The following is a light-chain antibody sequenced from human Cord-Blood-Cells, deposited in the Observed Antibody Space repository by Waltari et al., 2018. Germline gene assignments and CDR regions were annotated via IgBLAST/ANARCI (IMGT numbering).Light chain of an antibody. V-gene: IGKV1-9*01. CDR1: QGISSY. CDR2: AAS. J-gene: IGKJ1*01. Sequence: DIQLTQSPSFLSASVGDSVTITCRASQGISSYLAWYQQKPGKAPKLLIYAASTLQSGVPSRFGGSGSGTEFTLTISSLQPEDFATYYCQQLNSYPWTFGQGTKVEIK. CDR3: QQLNSYPWT.